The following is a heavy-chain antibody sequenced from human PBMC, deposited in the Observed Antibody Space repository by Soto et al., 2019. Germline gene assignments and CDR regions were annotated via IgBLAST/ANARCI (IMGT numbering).Heavy chain of an antibody. D-gene: IGHD3-16*01. CDR3: AKDTWFGGGDRYFDA. Sequence: EVQLLESGGGLIEPGGSLRLSCVASGFTFSSYAMSWVRQAPGKGLEWVSSISGSVTGKHYADSVKGRFAISRENPRNTVDLQMNSLRVEDTAVYYCAKDTWFGGGDRYFDAWGQGILVTVSS. V-gene: IGHV3-23*01. CDR1: GFTFSSYA. J-gene: IGHJ4*02. CDR2: ISGSVTGK.